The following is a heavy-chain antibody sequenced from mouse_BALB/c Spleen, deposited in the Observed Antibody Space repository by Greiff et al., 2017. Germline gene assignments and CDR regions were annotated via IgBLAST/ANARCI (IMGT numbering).Heavy chain of an antibody. CDR3: ARHKYGNYFDY. J-gene: IGHJ2*01. Sequence: EVQRVESGGDLVKPGGSLKLSCAASGFTFSSYGLSWVRQTPDKRLEWVATISSGGSYTYYPDSVKGRFTISRDNAKNTLYLQMSSLKSEDTAMYYCARHKYGNYFDYWGQGTTLTVSS. V-gene: IGHV5-6*01. CDR2: ISSGGSYT. CDR1: GFTFSSYG. D-gene: IGHD2-1*01.